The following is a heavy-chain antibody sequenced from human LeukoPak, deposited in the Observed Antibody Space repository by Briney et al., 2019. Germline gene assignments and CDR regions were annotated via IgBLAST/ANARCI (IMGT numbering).Heavy chain of an antibody. V-gene: IGHV3-23*01. CDR1: GFTFSSYA. Sequence: GGSLRLSCAASGFTFSSYAMSWVRQAPGKGLEWVSAISGSGGSTYYADSVKGRFTISRDNSKNTLYLQMNSLGAEDTAVYYCAKSRPRYGDYMGDYWGQGTLVTVSS. D-gene: IGHD4-17*01. CDR3: AKSRPRYGDYMGDY. J-gene: IGHJ4*02. CDR2: ISGSGGST.